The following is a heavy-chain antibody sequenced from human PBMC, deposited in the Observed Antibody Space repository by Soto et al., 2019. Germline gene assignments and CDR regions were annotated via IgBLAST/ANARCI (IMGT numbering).Heavy chain of an antibody. CDR1: GGTFSSYA. CDR2: IIPIFGTA. J-gene: IGHJ4*02. Sequence: SVKVSCKASGGTFSSYAISWVRQAPGQGLEWMGGIIPIFGTANYARQFQGRVTITADESTSTAYMELSSLRSEDTAVYYCARDKEHSEGPFDYWGQGTLVTVSS. V-gene: IGHV1-69*13. CDR3: ARDKEHSEGPFDY. D-gene: IGHD2-15*01.